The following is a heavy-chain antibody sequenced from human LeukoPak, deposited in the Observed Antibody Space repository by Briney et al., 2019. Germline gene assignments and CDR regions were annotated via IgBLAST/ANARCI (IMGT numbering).Heavy chain of an antibody. J-gene: IGHJ4*02. CDR2: IYNSGST. CDR1: GDSISRYY. Sequence: PSETLSLTCTVSGDSISRYYWSWIRQPAGKGLEWIGRIYNSGSTNYNTSRKSPVTMPDDTSKKHFFPKIRSSTSTDTALEYWARAQGGWYPNYIYYWGQGTLVTVSS. D-gene: IGHD6-19*01. CDR3: ARAQGGWYPNYIYY. V-gene: IGHV4-4*07.